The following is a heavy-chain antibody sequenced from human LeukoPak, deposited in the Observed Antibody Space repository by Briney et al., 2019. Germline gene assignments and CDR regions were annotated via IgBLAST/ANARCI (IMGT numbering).Heavy chain of an antibody. CDR1: GFSGSASGGA. J-gene: IGHJ4*02. CDR2: IYWNDDK. D-gene: IGHD3-22*01. CDR3: AHTPFPHYENS. Sequence: ESGPTLLNPTPTLTLTCTFSGFSGSASGGAGGWIRQPPGKALELLALIYWNDDKRYSPSMKSRLTVTKDTSRNQVFLTMTNMDPVDTATYYCAHTPFPHYENSWGQGTLVTVSS. V-gene: IGHV2-5*01.